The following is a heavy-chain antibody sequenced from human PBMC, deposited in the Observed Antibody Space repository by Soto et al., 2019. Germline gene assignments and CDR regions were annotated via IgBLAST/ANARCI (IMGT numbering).Heavy chain of an antibody. CDR1: GFTFSSYA. V-gene: IGHV3-23*01. J-gene: IGHJ4*02. CDR3: AKERWAAAGTPTLDY. D-gene: IGHD6-13*01. Sequence: PGGSLRLSCAASGFTFSSYAMSWVRQAPGKGLGWVSAISGGTSSTYYADSVKGRFTISRDDSKNTLYLQMNSLRAEDTAVYYCAKERWAAAGTPTLDYWGQGTLVTVSS. CDR2: ISGGTSST.